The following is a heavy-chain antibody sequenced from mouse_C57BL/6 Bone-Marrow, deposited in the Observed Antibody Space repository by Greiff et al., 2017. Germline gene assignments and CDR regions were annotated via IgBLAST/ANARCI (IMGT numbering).Heavy chain of an antibody. Sequence: VQLQQSGPELVKPGASVKISCKASGYTFTDYYMHWVKQSHGKSLEWIGDINPNNGGTSYNQKFKGKATLTVDKSSSTAYMVLRSLTSEDSVVYCCARDGYSPRCAYWGQGTLVTVSA. V-gene: IGHV1-26*01. CDR2: INPNNGGT. CDR1: GYTFTDYY. J-gene: IGHJ3*01. D-gene: IGHD2-3*01. CDR3: ARDGYSPRCAY.